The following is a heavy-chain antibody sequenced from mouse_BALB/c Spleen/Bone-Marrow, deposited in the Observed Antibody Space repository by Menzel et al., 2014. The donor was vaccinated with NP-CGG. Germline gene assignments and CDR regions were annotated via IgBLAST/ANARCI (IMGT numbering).Heavy chain of an antibody. D-gene: IGHD2-3*01. J-gene: IGHJ2*01. CDR1: GYTFTEYT. CDR3: ARGRWYY. V-gene: IGHV1-18*01. Sequence: VQLQQPGPELGEPGASVNISCKTSGYTFTEYTMHWVKQSHGNSLDWIVGIHPNNGGTYYNQKFKGKATLTVDKSSSTAYMELRSLTSEDSAVYYCARGRWYYWGKGATLTVSS. CDR2: IHPNNGGT.